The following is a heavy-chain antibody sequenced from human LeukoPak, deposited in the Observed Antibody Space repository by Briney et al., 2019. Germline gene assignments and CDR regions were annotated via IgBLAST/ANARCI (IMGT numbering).Heavy chain of an antibody. Sequence: PSETLSLTCTVSGGSISSSSYYWGWIRQPPGKGLEWIGSIYYSGSTYYNPSLKSRVTISVDTSKNQFSLKLSSVTAADTAVYYCATSVTMILRIDYWGQGTLVTVSS. V-gene: IGHV4-39*01. CDR1: GGSISSSSYY. J-gene: IGHJ4*02. CDR3: ATSVTMILRIDY. D-gene: IGHD3-22*01. CDR2: IYYSGST.